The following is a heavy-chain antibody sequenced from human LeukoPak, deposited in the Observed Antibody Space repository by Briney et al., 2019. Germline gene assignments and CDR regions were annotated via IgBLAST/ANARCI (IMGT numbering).Heavy chain of an antibody. Sequence: GASVKVSCKVSGYTLTELSMHWVRQAPGKGLEWMGGFDPEDGETIYAQKFQGRVTMTRDMSTSTVYMELSSLRSEDTAVYYCARDPPGDSSGYCLDYWGQGTLVTVSS. CDR3: ARDPPGDSSGYCLDY. J-gene: IGHJ4*02. CDR1: GYTLTELS. CDR2: FDPEDGET. V-gene: IGHV1-24*01. D-gene: IGHD3-22*01.